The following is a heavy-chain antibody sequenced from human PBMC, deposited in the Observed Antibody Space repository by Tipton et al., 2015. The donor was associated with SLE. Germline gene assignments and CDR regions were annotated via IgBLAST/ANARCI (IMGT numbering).Heavy chain of an antibody. CDR2: IYYSGST. J-gene: IGHJ3*02. CDR3: ARDPGAFGGAFDI. Sequence: TLSLTYTVSGGSISSYYWSWIRQPPGKGLEWIGYIYYSGSTNYNPSLKSRVTISVDTSKNQFSLKLSSVTAADTAVYYCARDPGAFGGAFDIWGQGTMVTVSS. CDR1: GGSISSYY. D-gene: IGHD1-14*01. V-gene: IGHV4-59*01.